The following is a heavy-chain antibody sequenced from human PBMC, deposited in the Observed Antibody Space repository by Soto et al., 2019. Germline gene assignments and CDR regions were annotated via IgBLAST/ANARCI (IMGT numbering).Heavy chain of an antibody. D-gene: IGHD4-17*01. CDR3: ARGGPTHDYGDNNWFDP. CDR1: VYTFTRYY. J-gene: IGHJ5*02. V-gene: IGHV1-46*01. Sequence: SVKVSCKSSVYTFTRYYMHLVRQAPGQGLEWMGIINPSGGSTGYEQKFQGRVTMTRDTSTSTVYMELSRLRSEDTAVYYCARGGPTHDYGDNNWFDPWGQGTLVTVSS. CDR2: INPSGGST.